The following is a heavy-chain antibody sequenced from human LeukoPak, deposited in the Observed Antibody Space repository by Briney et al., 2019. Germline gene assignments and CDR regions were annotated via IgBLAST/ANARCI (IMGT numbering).Heavy chain of an antibody. CDR3: ARFERGLERGQFDY. V-gene: IGHV4-31*03. CDR1: GGSISGGGYY. D-gene: IGHD1-1*01. Sequence: PSQTLSLTCTVSGGSISGGGYYWSWIRQHPGKGLEWIGYIYYSGSTYYNPSLKSRVTISVDTSKNQFSLKLSSVTAADTAVYYCARFERGLERGQFDYWGQGTLVTVSS. J-gene: IGHJ4*02. CDR2: IYYSGST.